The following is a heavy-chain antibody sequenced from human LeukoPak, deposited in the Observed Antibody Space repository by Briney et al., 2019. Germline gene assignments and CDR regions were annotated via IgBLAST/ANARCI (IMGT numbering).Heavy chain of an antibody. V-gene: IGHV4-38-2*01. Sequence: SETLSLTCAVSGYSISSAYYWGWIRQPPGKGLEWIGSIYHSGNTHYNPSPKSRVTISVDTSKNQFSLKLSSVTAADTAVYYCASRMITNPWWGQGTLVTVSS. CDR3: ASRMITNPW. CDR2: IYHSGNT. D-gene: IGHD3-16*01. CDR1: GYSISSAYY. J-gene: IGHJ4*02.